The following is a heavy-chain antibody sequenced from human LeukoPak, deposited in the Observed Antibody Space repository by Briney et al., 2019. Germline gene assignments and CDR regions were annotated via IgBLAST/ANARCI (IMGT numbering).Heavy chain of an antibody. CDR2: ISYDGSDK. Sequence: PGGSLRLSCAASGFTFSSYGMHWVRQAPGKGLEWVAVISYDGSDKYSADSVKGRFTISRDNSKNTLYLQMNSLRAEDTAVYYCAKNAXYQXYXXXXIDYWGQGTLVTVS. CDR1: GFTFSSYG. D-gene: IGHD2-2*01. CDR3: AKNAXYQXYXXXXIDY. V-gene: IGHV3-30*18. J-gene: IGHJ4*02.